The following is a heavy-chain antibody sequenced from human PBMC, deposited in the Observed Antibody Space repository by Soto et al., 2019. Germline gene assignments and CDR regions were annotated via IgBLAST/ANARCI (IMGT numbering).Heavy chain of an antibody. CDR1: GFTVSNNY. D-gene: IGHD1-26*01. J-gene: IGHJ4*02. Sequence: EVQVVVAGGGLVQPGGSLRLSCAASGFTVSNNYMTWVRQAPGKGLEWVSVIYSRGGTDYADSVQGRFTISRDNSKNMVYLQMSSRRFEDASVYYCARRGSGSQKVGYWGQGAQVTVSS. CDR2: IYSRGGT. V-gene: IGHV3-66*04. CDR3: ARRGSGSQKVGY.